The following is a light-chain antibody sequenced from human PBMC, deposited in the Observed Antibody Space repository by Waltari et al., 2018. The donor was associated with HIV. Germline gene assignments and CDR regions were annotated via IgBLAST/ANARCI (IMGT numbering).Light chain of an antibody. J-gene: IGLJ2*01. V-gene: IGLV3-10*01. CDR3: YSTDISGDHRV. CDR1: ALPKRF. Sequence: SYELTQPPSVSVSPGQTARNTCSGDALPKRFAYWFQQKSGQAHVLVIYEDDKRPSGIPERFSGSISGTMATLTISGAQVEDEGDFYCYSTDISGDHRVFGGPTKLTVL. CDR2: EDD.